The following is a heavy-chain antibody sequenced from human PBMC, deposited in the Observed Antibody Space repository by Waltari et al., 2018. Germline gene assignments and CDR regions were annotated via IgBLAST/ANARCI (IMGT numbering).Heavy chain of an antibody. J-gene: IGHJ5*02. D-gene: IGHD1-7*01. CDR1: GNTFSSYA. V-gene: IGHV1-3*01. CDR3: ARDRMNWNFSWFDP. Sequence: QVQRLQDRAEVKKPGASVEVFCKESGNTFSSYAMPSVRTAPGQRLEWMGWSNAGNGNTKYSQKFQGRVTITRDTSASTAYMELSSLRSEDTAVYYCARDRMNWNFSWFDPWGQGTLVTVSS. CDR2: SNAGNGNT.